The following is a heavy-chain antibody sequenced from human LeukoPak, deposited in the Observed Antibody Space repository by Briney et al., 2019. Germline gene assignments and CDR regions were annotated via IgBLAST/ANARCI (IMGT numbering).Heavy chain of an antibody. Sequence: ASVKVSCKVSGYTLTELSMHWVRQAPGKGLEWMGGFDPEDGETIYAQKFQGRVTMTEDTSTDTAYMELSRLRSDDTAVYYCASSGWYYFDYWGQGTLVTVSS. CDR1: GYTLTELS. CDR3: ASSGWYYFDY. V-gene: IGHV1-24*01. CDR2: FDPEDGET. J-gene: IGHJ4*02. D-gene: IGHD6-19*01.